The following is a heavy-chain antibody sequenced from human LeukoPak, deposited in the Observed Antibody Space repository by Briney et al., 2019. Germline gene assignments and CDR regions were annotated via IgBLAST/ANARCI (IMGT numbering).Heavy chain of an antibody. V-gene: IGHV3-48*02. Sequence: GGSLRLSCAASGFTFSSYSMNWVRQAPGKGLEWVSYISSSSSTIYYADSVKGRFTISRDNAKNSLYLQVNSLRDEDTAVYYCARDTNYYDSSGYYYRWFDPWGQGTLVTVSS. CDR3: ARDTNYYDSSGYYYRWFDP. CDR2: ISSSSSTI. D-gene: IGHD3-22*01. J-gene: IGHJ5*02. CDR1: GFTFSSYS.